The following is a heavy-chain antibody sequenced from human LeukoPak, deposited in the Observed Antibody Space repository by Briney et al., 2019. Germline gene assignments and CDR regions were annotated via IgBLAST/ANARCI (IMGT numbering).Heavy chain of an antibody. Sequence: RGSLRLSCAASGFTFSSYAMNWVRQAPGKGLEWVSAISGSGGSTYYADSVKGRFTISRDNSKNTMYLQMNSLRAEDTALYYCAKDQNAYNYVFDYWGQGTLVTVSS. CDR1: GFTFSSYA. D-gene: IGHD5-24*01. CDR2: ISGSGGST. V-gene: IGHV3-23*01. J-gene: IGHJ4*02. CDR3: AKDQNAYNYVFDY.